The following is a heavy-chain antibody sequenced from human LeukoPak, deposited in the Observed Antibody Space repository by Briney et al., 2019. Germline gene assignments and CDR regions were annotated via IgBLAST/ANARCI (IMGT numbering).Heavy chain of an antibody. V-gene: IGHV3-11*01. Sequence: GGSLRLSCAASGFTFSDYYMSWIRKAPGKGLEWVSYISSSGSTIYYADSVKGRFTISRDNAKNSLYLQMNSLRAEDTAVYYCAREEYSSRTDYWGQGTLVTVSS. CDR3: AREEYSSRTDY. D-gene: IGHD6-6*01. CDR2: ISSSGSTI. CDR1: GFTFSDYY. J-gene: IGHJ4*02.